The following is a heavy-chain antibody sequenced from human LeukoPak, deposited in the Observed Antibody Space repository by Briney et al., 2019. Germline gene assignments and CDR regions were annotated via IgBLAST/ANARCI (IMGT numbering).Heavy chain of an antibody. CDR3: ARRGDGGRSFDF. D-gene: IGHD4-23*01. V-gene: IGHV3-53*01. J-gene: IGHJ4*02. CDR1: GFTVSSSY. CDR2: IYSGGTT. Sequence: LTGGSLRLSCAASGFTVSSSYVSWVRQAPGKGLEWVSLIYSGGTTYYADSVKGRFTISRDDSKNTLYLQMNSLRAEDTAVYYCARRGDGGRSFDFWGQGTLVTVSS.